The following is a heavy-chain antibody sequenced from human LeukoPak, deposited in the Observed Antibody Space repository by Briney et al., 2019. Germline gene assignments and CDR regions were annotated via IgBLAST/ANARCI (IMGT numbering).Heavy chain of an antibody. CDR1: GYTFTGYY. CDR3: ARVRCSSTSCYNDY. CDR2: INPNSGGT. J-gene: IGHJ4*02. D-gene: IGHD2-2*02. V-gene: IGHV1-2*02. Sequence: ASVKVSCKASGYTFTGYYMHWVRQAPGQGLEWMGWINPNSGGTNYAQKFQGRVTMTRDTSISTAYMELSRLRSDDTAVYYCARVRCSSTSCYNDYWGQGTLVTLSS.